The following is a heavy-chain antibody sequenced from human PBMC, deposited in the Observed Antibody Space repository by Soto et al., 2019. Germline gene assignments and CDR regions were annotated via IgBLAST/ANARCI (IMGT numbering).Heavy chain of an antibody. D-gene: IGHD2-15*01. CDR2: ISSSSSTI. J-gene: IGHJ6*03. Sequence: GGSLRLSCAASGFTFSSYSMNWVRQAPGKGLEWVSYISSSSSTIYYADSVKGRFTISRDNAKNSLYLQMNSLRAEDTAVYYCASPGGGSDYYYYYMDVWGKGTTVTVSS. CDR3: ASPGGGSDYYYYYMDV. CDR1: GFTFSSYS. V-gene: IGHV3-48*01.